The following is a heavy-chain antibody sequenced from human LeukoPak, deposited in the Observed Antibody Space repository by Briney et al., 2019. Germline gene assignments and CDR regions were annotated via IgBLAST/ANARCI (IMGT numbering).Heavy chain of an antibody. V-gene: IGHV4-34*01. Sequence: SETLSLTCAVSGVSFDDYYWSWVRQPPGKGLEWIGEINHSGYTNDSPSLKSRVTISIDTSRKQFSLNLRSVTVAGTAVYYCTRMTTGHDYWGQGTLVTVSS. D-gene: IGHD4-17*01. CDR1: GVSFDDYY. CDR2: INHSGYT. CDR3: TRMTTGHDY. J-gene: IGHJ4*02.